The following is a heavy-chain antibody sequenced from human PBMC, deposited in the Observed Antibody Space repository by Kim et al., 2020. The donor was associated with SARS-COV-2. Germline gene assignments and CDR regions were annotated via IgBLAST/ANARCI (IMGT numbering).Heavy chain of an antibody. D-gene: IGHD4-17*01. CDR3: AHDYGDYIGDY. Sequence: GGSLRLSCAASGFTVSSNYMSWVRQAPGKGLEWVSVIYSGGSTYYADSVKGRFTISRDNSKNTLYLQMNSLRAEDTAVYYCAHDYGDYIGDYWGHGTLVTVSS. V-gene: IGHV3-53*01. CDR1: GFTVSSNY. CDR2: IYSGGST. J-gene: IGHJ4*01.